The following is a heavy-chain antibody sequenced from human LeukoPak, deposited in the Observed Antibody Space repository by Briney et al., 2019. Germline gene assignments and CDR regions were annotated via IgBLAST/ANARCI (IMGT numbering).Heavy chain of an antibody. CDR2: IYTSGST. J-gene: IGHJ4*02. CDR3: ARETTIFGVADY. CDR1: GGSISSYY. D-gene: IGHD3-3*01. V-gene: IGHV4-4*08. Sequence: ASETLSLTCTISGGSISSYYWSWIRQSPGKGLEWIGYIYTSGSTNYNPSLKSRVTISVDTSKNQFSLKLSSVTAADTAVYYCARETTIFGVADYWGQGTLVTVSS.